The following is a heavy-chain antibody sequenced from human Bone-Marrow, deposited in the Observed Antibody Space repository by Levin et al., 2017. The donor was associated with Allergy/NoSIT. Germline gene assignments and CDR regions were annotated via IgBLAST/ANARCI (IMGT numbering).Heavy chain of an antibody. CDR3: AKERYDRSGRHFDY. V-gene: IGHV3-9*01. CDR2: ISWNSGNI. Sequence: GGSLRLSCATSGFTFDDHTMHWVRQAPGKGLEWVARISWNSGNIGYADSVKGRFTISRDNTKSSPYLQLDSLTTEDSALYYCAKERYDRSGRHFDYWGQGTLVTVSS. D-gene: IGHD3-22*01. CDR1: GFTFDDHT. J-gene: IGHJ4*02.